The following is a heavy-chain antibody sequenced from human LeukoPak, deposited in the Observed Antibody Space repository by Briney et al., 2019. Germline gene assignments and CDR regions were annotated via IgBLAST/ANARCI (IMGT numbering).Heavy chain of an antibody. J-gene: IGHJ3*02. CDR1: GFTFSSYS. V-gene: IGHV3-21*01. CDR3: ARDRAVAGSDAFDI. CDR2: ISSSSYI. D-gene: IGHD6-19*01. Sequence: GGSLRLSCAASGFTFSSYSMNWVRQAPGKGLEWVSSISSSSYIYYADSVKGRFTISRDNAKNSLYLQMNSLRAEDTAVYYCARDRAVAGSDAFDIWGQGTMVTVSS.